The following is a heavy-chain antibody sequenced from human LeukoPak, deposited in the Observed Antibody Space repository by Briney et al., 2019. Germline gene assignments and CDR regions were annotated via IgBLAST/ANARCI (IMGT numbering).Heavy chain of an antibody. J-gene: IGHJ4*02. Sequence: GGSLRLSCAASGFTFSSYEMNWVRQAPGKGLEWVSYISSSGSTIYYADSVKGRFTISRDNAKNSLYLQMNSLRAADMAVYYCARDSGGSQYHAFDYWGQGTLVTVSS. D-gene: IGHD2-15*01. CDR1: GFTFSSYE. CDR2: ISSSGSTI. CDR3: ARDSGGSQYHAFDY. V-gene: IGHV3-48*03.